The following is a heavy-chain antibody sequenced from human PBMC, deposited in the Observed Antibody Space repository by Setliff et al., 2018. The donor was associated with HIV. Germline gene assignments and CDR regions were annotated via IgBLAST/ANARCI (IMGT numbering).Heavy chain of an antibody. D-gene: IGHD5-18*01. CDR1: GFTFSSYS. Sequence: ETLSLSCAASGFTFSSYSMNWVRQAPGKGLEWVSSISSSSSYIYYADSVKGRFTISRDNAKNSLYLQMNSLRAEDTAVYYCARCLDTAMVSDAFDIWGQGTMVTV. J-gene: IGHJ3*02. CDR2: ISSSSSYI. V-gene: IGHV3-21*01. CDR3: ARCLDTAMVSDAFDI.